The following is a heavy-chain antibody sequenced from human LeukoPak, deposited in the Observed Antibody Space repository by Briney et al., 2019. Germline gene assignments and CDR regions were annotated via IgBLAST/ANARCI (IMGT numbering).Heavy chain of an antibody. CDR3: ARADIVVVPAAPFDY. J-gene: IGHJ4*02. V-gene: IGHV3-30*02. CDR2: IRYDGSNK. D-gene: IGHD2-2*01. CDR1: GFTFSSYG. Sequence: GGSLRLSCAASGFTFSSYGMHWVRQAPGKGLEWVAFIRYDGSNKYYADSVKGRFTISRDNSKNTLYLQMNSLRAEDTAVYYCARADIVVVPAAPFDYWGQGTLVTVSS.